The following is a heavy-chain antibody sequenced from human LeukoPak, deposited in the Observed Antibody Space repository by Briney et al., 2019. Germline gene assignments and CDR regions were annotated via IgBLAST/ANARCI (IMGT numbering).Heavy chain of an antibody. Sequence: PSQTLSLTCAISGDIVSSNSAAWNWIRQSPSRGLEWLGRTYYRSKWYNDYAVSVKSRITINPDTSKNQFSLQLNSVTPEDTAVYYCARSPPRGSGSYFGFGYWGQGTLVTVSS. V-gene: IGHV6-1*01. J-gene: IGHJ4*02. D-gene: IGHD1-26*01. CDR2: TYYRSKWYN. CDR1: GDIVSSNSAA. CDR3: ARSPPRGSGSYFGFGY.